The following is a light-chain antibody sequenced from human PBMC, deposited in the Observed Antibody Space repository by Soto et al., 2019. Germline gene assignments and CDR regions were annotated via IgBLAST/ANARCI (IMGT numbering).Light chain of an antibody. CDR2: DAS. Sequence: DIQMTQSPSSLSASVGDRVTISCRASRSIRTYLNWYQQRPGKAPSLLIYDASSLQSGVPSRFSGSGSGTDFTLTINTLQPEEFATYYCQQSYRPPRTFGQGNKLEIK. CDR3: QQSYRPPRT. J-gene: IGKJ2*01. V-gene: IGKV1-39*01. CDR1: RSIRTY.